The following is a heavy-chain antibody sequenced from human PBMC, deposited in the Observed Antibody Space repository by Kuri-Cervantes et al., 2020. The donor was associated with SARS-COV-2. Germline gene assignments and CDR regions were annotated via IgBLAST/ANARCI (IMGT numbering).Heavy chain of an antibody. CDR3: ARTLRTLSYGLSEWFDP. V-gene: IGHV4-4*07. D-gene: IGHD1-26*01. J-gene: IGHJ5*02. CDR2: IYTSGST. CDR1: GASINRYY. Sequence: GSLRLSCTVSGASINRYYWSWIRQPAGKGLEWIGRIYTSGSTNYNPSLKSRVTMSVDTSKNQFSLKLSSVTAADTAVYYCARTLRTLSYGLSEWFDPWGQGTLVTVSS.